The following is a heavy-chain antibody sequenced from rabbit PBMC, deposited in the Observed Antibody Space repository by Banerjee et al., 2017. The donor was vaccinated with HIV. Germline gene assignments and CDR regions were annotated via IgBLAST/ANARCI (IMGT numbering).Heavy chain of an antibody. D-gene: IGHD4-1*01. CDR2: IYTGASIST. CDR3: ARDLAGVIGWNFNL. CDR1: GFSFSSGYY. J-gene: IGHJ4*01. Sequence: QEQLEESGGDLVKPEGSLTLTCTASGFSFSSGYYMCWVRQAPGKGLEWIACIYTGASISTYYASWAKGRFTISKPSSTTVTLQMTSLTAADTATYFCARDLAGVIGWNFNLWGHGPLVTVS. V-gene: IGHV1S45*01.